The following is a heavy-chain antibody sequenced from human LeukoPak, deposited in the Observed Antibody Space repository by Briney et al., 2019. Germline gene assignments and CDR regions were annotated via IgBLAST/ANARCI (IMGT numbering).Heavy chain of an antibody. J-gene: IGHJ4*02. CDR2: ISGSGGST. CDR3: AKDWAITGTTGSDY. CDR1: GFTFSSYA. V-gene: IGHV3-23*01. D-gene: IGHD1-7*01. Sequence: PGGSLRLSCAASGFTFSSYAMSWVRQAPGKGLEWVSAISGSGGSTYYADSVKGRFTISRDNSKNTLYLQMNSLRAEDTAVYYCAKDWAITGTTGSDYWGQGTLVTVSS.